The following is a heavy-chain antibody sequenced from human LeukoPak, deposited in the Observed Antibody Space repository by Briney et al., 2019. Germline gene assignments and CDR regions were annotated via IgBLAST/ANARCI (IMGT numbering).Heavy chain of an antibody. CDR1: GGSFSTSG. Sequence: GASVKVSCKASGGSFSTSGFSWVRQAPGQGFEWMGGVIPTYGTPSYAQKFQGKVTITTDESTSTVYMELSSLRSEDTAVYYCARDHWGIVENGYDYFYYDMDVWGKGTTVTVSS. D-gene: IGHD7-27*01. CDR2: VIPTYGTP. V-gene: IGHV1-69*05. J-gene: IGHJ6*03. CDR3: ARDHWGIVENGYDYFYYDMDV.